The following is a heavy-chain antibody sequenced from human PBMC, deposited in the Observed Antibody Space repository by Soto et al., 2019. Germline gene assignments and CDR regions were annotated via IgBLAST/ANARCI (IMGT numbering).Heavy chain of an antibody. J-gene: IGHJ4*02. Sequence: PGWSLRLSCAASGFTFNTYVMHWVRQAPGKGLEWVAAISYDAKSKLYVDSVRGRFTISRDNSKNTLFLQMDSLRPEDTALYYCARGLPAVGPLDSWGQGTMVTVSS. CDR2: ISYDAKSK. V-gene: IGHV3-30*03. CDR1: GFTFNTYV. CDR3: ARGLPAVGPLDS. D-gene: IGHD3-16*01.